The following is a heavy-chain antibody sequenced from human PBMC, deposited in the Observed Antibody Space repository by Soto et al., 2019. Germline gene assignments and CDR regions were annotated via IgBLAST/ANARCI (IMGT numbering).Heavy chain of an antibody. Sequence: PGGSLRLSCEASGFMFGTSGMHWVRQAPGKGLEWVSGIWLDGSERYYSDSVKGRFTISRDNSKNTLFLQMSSLRVEDTAVYFCARDASGTTSFLASWGQGTLVTVSS. D-gene: IGHD1-1*01. CDR1: GFMFGTSG. CDR3: ARDASGTTSFLAS. V-gene: IGHV3-33*01. CDR2: IWLDGSER. J-gene: IGHJ5*01.